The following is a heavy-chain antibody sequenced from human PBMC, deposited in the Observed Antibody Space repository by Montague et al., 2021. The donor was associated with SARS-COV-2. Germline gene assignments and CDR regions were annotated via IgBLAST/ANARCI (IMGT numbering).Heavy chain of an antibody. CDR1: GGSISSSRYD. V-gene: IGHV4-39*07. CDR3: ARDKAEYIVAVPAVPLAYGMDV. Sequence: SETLSLTCTVSGGSISSSRYDWGWIGQPPGKELEWIGRIYYSGSTYYNPSLKSRVTISVDTSKNQFSLKLSSVTAADTAVYYCARDKAEYIVAVPAVPLAYGMDVWGQGTTVTVSS. D-gene: IGHD2-2*01. J-gene: IGHJ6*02. CDR2: IYYSGST.